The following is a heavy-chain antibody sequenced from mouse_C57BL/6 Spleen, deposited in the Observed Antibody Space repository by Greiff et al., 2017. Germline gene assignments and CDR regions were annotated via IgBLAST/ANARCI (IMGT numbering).Heavy chain of an antibody. D-gene: IGHD2-2*01. CDR2: ISSGGSYT. V-gene: IGHV5-6*01. J-gene: IGHJ2*01. CDR3: ARPGATMVTTGNFDY. CDR1: GFTFSSYG. Sequence: EVKLVESGGDLVKPGGSLKLSCAASGFTFSSYGMSWVRQTPDKRLEWVATISSGGSYTYYPDSVKGRFTISRDNAKNTLYLQMSSLKSEDTAMYYCARPGATMVTTGNFDYWGQGTTLTVSS.